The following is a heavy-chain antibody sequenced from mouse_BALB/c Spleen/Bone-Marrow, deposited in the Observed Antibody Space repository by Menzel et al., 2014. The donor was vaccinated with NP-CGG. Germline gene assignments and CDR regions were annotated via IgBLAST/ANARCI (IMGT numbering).Heavy chain of an antibody. V-gene: IGHV3-5*02. CDR2: IYYSGTI. J-gene: IGHJ2*01. CDR1: GISITTGNYR. D-gene: IGHD1-2*01. CDR3: ARATAYFGY. Sequence: DVHLVESGPGLVKPSQTVSLTCTVTGISITTGNYRWSWIRQFPGNKLEWIGYIYYSGTITYNPSLTSRTTITRDTSXNQFFLEVNSLTAEDTATYYCARATAYFGYWGQGTTLTVSS.